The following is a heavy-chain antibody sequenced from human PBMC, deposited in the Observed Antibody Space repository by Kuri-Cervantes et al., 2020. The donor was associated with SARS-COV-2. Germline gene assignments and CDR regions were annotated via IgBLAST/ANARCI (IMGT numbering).Heavy chain of an antibody. CDR3: ARDRGAYCSSTSCYFGWFDP. D-gene: IGHD2-2*01. CDR1: GFSISSDYY. V-gene: IGHV4-38-2*02. Sequence: SQTLSLTCAVSGFSISSDYYWGWIRLPPGKGLEWIGSIYYGGSTYYDPSLKSRVTISLDTSKNQFSLKVSSVTAADTAVYYCARDRGAYCSSTSCYFGWFDPWGQGTLVTVSS. J-gene: IGHJ5*02. CDR2: IYYGGST.